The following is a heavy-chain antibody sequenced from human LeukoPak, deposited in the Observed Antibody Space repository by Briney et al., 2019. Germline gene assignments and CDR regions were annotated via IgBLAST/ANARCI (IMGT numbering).Heavy chain of an antibody. J-gene: IGHJ4*02. CDR2: ISGSGGST. V-gene: IGHV3-23*01. D-gene: IGHD4-17*01. CDR1: GFTFSDYY. Sequence: PGGSLRLSCAASGFTFSDYYVSWIRQAPGKGLEWVSAISGSGGSTYYADSVKGRFTISRDNSKNTLYLQMNSLRAEDTAVYYCAKYPYGDYKLEIDYWGQGTLVTVSS. CDR3: AKYPYGDYKLEIDY.